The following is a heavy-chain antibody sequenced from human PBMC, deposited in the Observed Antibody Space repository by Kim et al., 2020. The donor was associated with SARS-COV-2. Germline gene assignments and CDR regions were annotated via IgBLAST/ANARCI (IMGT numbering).Heavy chain of an antibody. CDR3: ARDIRGSSGYPDY. Sequence: YAQKFQGRVTITADKSTSTAYMELSSLRSEDTAVYYCARDIRGSSGYPDYWGQGTLVTVSS. D-gene: IGHD3-22*01. J-gene: IGHJ4*02. V-gene: IGHV1-69*04.